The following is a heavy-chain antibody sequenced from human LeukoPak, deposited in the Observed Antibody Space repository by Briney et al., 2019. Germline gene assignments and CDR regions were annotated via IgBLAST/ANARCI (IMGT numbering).Heavy chain of an antibody. Sequence: ASVKVSCKASGYTFTGYYMHWVRQAPGQGLEWMGWISAYNGNTNYAQKLQGRVTMTTDTSASTAYMELSSLRSDDMAVYYCARSVGTQYFDSWGQGTLVTLSS. CDR2: ISAYNGNT. V-gene: IGHV1-18*03. CDR3: ARSVGTQYFDS. D-gene: IGHD1-14*01. J-gene: IGHJ4*02. CDR1: GYTFTGYY.